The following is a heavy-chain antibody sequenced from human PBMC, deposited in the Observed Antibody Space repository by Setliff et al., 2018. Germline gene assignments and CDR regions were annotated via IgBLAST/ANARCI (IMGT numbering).Heavy chain of an antibody. J-gene: IGHJ6*03. CDR3: ARGPSGWSSATSRYYFYMDV. CDR1: GGTFSNSA. D-gene: IGHD6-19*01. CDR2: IIPICGAA. V-gene: IGHV1-69*13. Sequence: SVKVSCKAFGGTFSNSAINWVRQAPGQGLEWMGGIIPICGAADYAQKFQGKVIITADGSTSTAYMELTSPRSDDAAVYYCARGPSGWSSATSRYYFYMDVWGKGTTVTVSS.